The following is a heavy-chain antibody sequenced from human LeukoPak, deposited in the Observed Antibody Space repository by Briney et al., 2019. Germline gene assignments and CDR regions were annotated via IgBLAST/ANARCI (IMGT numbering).Heavy chain of an antibody. J-gene: IGHJ6*02. D-gene: IGHD3-16*01. V-gene: IGHV3-73*01. CDR1: RFTLNGFD. CDR3: SRRPLPGSLNV. CDR2: IKTKAESYAT. Sequence: GGSLKLSCAASRFTLNGFDVHWVRQASGKGLEWVGRIKTKAESYATAYGASVKGRFTLSRDDSKNTAYLQMNSLKTEDTAVYYCSRRPLPGSLNVWGQGTTVTVSS.